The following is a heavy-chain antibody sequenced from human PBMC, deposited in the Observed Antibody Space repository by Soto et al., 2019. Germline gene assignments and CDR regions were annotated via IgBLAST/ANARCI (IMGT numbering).Heavy chain of an antibody. J-gene: IGHJ3*02. CDR1: GFTFDDYA. V-gene: IGHV3-9*01. CDR3: AKVHHSFGELLLVDAFDI. D-gene: IGHD3-10*01. Sequence: GGSLRLSCAASGFTFDDYAMHWVRQAPGKGLEWVSGISWNSGSIGYADSVKGRFTISRDNAKNSLYLQMNSLRAEDTALYYCAKVHHSFGELLLVDAFDIWGQGTMVTVSS. CDR2: ISWNSGSI.